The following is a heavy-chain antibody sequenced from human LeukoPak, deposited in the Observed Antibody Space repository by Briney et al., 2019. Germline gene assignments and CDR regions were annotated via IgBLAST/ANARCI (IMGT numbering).Heavy chain of an antibody. CDR1: GFTFSSYA. CDR2: IVAIGTRT. Sequence: LAGGSLRLSCAASGFTFSSYAMAWVRQAPGKGLEWVSTIVAIGTRTFYTDSVKGRFTISRDNSKNTLYLQMNSLRAEDTAVYYCAKTYAWGQGTLVTVSS. V-gene: IGHV3-23*01. CDR3: AKTYA. D-gene: IGHD3-16*01. J-gene: IGHJ5*02.